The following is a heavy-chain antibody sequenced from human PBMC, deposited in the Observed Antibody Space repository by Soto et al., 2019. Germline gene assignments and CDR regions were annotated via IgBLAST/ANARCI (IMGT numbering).Heavy chain of an antibody. J-gene: IGHJ4*02. CDR1: GFTCSSYA. CDR2: ISYDGSNT. Sequence: QVQLVESGGGVVQPGRSLRLSCAASGFTCSSYAMHLVRQAPGKGLEWVAFISYDGSNTYYADSVKGRFTLSRDKSKNTLYLRSNSLESEDTAVYYCASIRFEYWGQGTLVTVSS. V-gene: IGHV3-30-3*01. CDR3: ASIRFEY.